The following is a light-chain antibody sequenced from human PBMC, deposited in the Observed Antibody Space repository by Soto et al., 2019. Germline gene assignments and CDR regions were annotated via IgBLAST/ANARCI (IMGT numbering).Light chain of an antibody. Sequence: SVLTQSPVPMYLSTGERATLSCRASQSVSNNYLAWYQQKPGQAPRLLIYDASSRATGIPDRFSGGGSGTDFTLTISRLEPEDFAVYYCQQFSSYPLTFGGGTKVDIK. CDR1: QSVSNNY. V-gene: IGKV3-20*01. J-gene: IGKJ4*01. CDR2: DAS. CDR3: QQFSSYPLT.